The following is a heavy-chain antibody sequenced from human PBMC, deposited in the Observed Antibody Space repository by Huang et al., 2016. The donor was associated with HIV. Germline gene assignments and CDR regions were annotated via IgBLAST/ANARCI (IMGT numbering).Heavy chain of an antibody. CDR1: THTFTNYD. D-gene: IGHD2-15*01. J-gene: IGHJ3*01. CDR3: ARYCSGGPCYSSHAFDV. CDR2: MNPNSGNT. Sequence: QEQLVQSGAEVKRSGASVKVSCKASTHTFTNYDINWVRQATGQGLEWMGWMNPNSGNTGFAQKFRGRVTWTRDASINTAYMEVTNLRSEDTAMYYCARYCSGGPCYSSHAFDVWGHGTKVTV. V-gene: IGHV1-8*01.